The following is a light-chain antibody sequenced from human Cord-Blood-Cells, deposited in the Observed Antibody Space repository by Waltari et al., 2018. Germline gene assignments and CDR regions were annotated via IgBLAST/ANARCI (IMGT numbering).Light chain of an antibody. CDR2: DVS. J-gene: IGLJ2*01. CDR3: SSYTSSSV. CDR1: SSDVGGYNY. V-gene: IGLV2-14*01. Sequence: QSALTQPASVSGSPGQSITISCTGTSSDVGGYNYVSWYQQHPGKAPKLMIYDVSKRPSGVSNRFSGSKSGNPASLTISGLQAEDEADYYCSSYTSSSVFGGGTKLTVL.